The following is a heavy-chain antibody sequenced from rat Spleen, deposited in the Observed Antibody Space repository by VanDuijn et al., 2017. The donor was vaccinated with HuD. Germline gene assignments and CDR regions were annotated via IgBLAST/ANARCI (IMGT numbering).Heavy chain of an antibody. CDR3: ARSVGYTYSFFDY. Sequence: EVQLQESGPGLVKPSQSLSLTCSVTGYSITSNYWVWIRKFPGNKMEWIGHIIYSGSTRYNPSLKSRISITRDTSKKQFFLQLNSVTTEDTATYYCARSVGYTYSFFDYWGQGVMVTVSS. V-gene: IGHV3-1*01. D-gene: IGHD1-4*01. J-gene: IGHJ2*01. CDR2: IIYSGST. CDR1: GYSITSNY.